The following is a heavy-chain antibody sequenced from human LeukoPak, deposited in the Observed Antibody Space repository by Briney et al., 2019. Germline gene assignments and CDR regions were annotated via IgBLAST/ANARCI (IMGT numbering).Heavy chain of an antibody. CDR2: ISSSGDST. Sequence: HPGGSLRLSCAASGLTFSSYGMSWVRQAPGKGLEWVSVISSSGDSTYYADSVRGRFTISRDNSKSTLYLQMTSLRAEDTGVYYCAKKIDSGSYPLDYWGQGTLVTISS. D-gene: IGHD3-10*01. CDR1: GLTFSSYG. V-gene: IGHV3-23*01. J-gene: IGHJ4*02. CDR3: AKKIDSGSYPLDY.